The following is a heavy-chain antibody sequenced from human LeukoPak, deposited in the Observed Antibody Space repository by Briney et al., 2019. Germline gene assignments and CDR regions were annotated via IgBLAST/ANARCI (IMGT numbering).Heavy chain of an antibody. D-gene: IGHD4-17*01. J-gene: IGHJ6*02. CDR2: SIPILGLP. CDR3: ARDTTVTTDDYNYYYALDV. CDR1: GYSFTSYG. V-gene: IGHV1-69*04. Sequence: SVKVSCKASGYSFTSYGFNWVRQAPGQGLEWIGRSIPILGLPDYAQKFRGRVTITADKATATAYMELSSLRSDDTAIYYCARDTTVTTDDYNYYYALDVWGQGTSVTVSS.